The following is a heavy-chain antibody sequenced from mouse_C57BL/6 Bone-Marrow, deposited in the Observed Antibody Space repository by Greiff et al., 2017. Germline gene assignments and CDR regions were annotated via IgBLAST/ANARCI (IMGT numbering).Heavy chain of an antibody. CDR2: IYPGDGDT. J-gene: IGHJ2*01. D-gene: IGHD1-1*01. CDR1: GYAFSSSW. CDR3: AIYYYGSSLYYFDD. V-gene: IGHV1-82*01. Sequence: QVQLQQSGPELVKPGASVKISCKASGYAFSSSWMNWVKQRPGKGLEWIGRIYPGDGDTNYNGKFKGKATLTADKSSSTAYMQLSSLTSEDSAVYFCAIYYYGSSLYYFDDWGQGTTLTVSS.